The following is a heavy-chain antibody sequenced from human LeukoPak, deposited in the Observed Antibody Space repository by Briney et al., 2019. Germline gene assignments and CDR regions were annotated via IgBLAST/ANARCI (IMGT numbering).Heavy chain of an antibody. J-gene: IGHJ2*01. CDR1: GGSISSYY. Sequence: SETLSLTCTVSGGSISSYYWSWIRQPPGKGLEWIGYIYYSGSTNYNPSLKSRATISVDTSKNQFSLKLSPVTAADTAVYYCARDLGVAAATDNWYFDLWGRGTLVTVSS. CDR2: IYYSGST. V-gene: IGHV4-59*01. CDR3: ARDLGVAAATDNWYFDL. D-gene: IGHD6-13*01.